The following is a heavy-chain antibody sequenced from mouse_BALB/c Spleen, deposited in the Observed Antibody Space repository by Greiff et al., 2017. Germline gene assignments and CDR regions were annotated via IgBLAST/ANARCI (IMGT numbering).Heavy chain of an antibody. CDR1: GYSITSDYA. V-gene: IGHV3-2*02. CDR2: ISYSGST. CDR3: ARSLGFAY. Sequence: EVHLVESGPGLVKPSQSLSLTCTVTGYSITSDYAWNWIRQFPGNKLEWMGYISYSGSTSYNPSLKSRISITRDTSKNQFFLQLNSVTTEDTATYYCARSLGFAYWGQGTLVTVSA. J-gene: IGHJ3*01.